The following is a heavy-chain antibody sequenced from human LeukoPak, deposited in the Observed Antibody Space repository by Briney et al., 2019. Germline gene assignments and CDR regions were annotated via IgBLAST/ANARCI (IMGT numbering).Heavy chain of an antibody. J-gene: IGHJ4*02. Sequence: GGSLRLSCAASGFTFSSYWMSWVRQAPGKGLVWVANIKQDGSEKYYVDSVKGRFTISRDNAKNSLYLQMNSLRAEDTAVYYCSRYDYGGKFPLFFDYWGRGTMVTVSS. CDR1: GFTFSSYW. D-gene: IGHD4-23*01. CDR2: IKQDGSEK. V-gene: IGHV3-7*03. CDR3: SRYDYGGKFPLFFDY.